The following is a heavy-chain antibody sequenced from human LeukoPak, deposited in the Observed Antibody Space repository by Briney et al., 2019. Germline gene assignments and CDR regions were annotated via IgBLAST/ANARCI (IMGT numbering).Heavy chain of an antibody. D-gene: IGHD1-26*01. CDR2: ISGSGGST. CDR1: GFTFSSYA. J-gene: IGHJ4*02. Sequence: GGSLRLSCAASGFTFSSYAMSWVRQAPGKGLEWVSAISGSGGSTYYADSVKGRFTISRDNSKNTLYLQMNSQKTEDTAVYYCTTDGVGVEGATYDNWGQGTLVSVSS. CDR3: TTDGVGVEGATYDN. V-gene: IGHV3-23*01.